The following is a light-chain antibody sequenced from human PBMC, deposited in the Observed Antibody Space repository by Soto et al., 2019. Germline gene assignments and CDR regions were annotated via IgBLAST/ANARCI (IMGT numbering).Light chain of an antibody. J-gene: IGLJ2*01. CDR2: DVN. CDR1: SCDVGGYNY. CDR3: SSFTISRNTVI. V-gene: IGLV2-14*01. Sequence: QSALTQPASVSGSPGQSITISCTGTSCDVGGYNYVSWYQYHPGKAPKLMIYDVNTRPSGVPNRFSGSKSGNTASLTISGLQAEDEADYYCSSFTISRNTVIFGGGTQLTVL.